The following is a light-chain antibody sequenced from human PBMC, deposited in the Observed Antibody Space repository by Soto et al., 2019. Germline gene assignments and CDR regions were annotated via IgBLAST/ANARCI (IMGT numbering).Light chain of an antibody. CDR1: SSDVGGYNF. Sequence: QSALTQAASASGSPGQSVTISCTGTSSDVGGYNFVSWYQQHPGKAPKLLIYEVSKRPSGVSNRFSGSKSDNTASLTVSGLQAEDEADYYCSSCASGNHVLFGGGTQLTVL. CDR3: SSCASGNHVL. J-gene: IGLJ2*01. V-gene: IGLV2-8*01. CDR2: EVS.